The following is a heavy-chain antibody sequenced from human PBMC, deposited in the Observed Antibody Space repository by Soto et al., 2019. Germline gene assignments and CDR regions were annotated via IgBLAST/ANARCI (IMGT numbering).Heavy chain of an antibody. D-gene: IGHD3-10*01. CDR2: INHGGST. CDR1: GGAFGGDY. V-gene: IGHV4-34*01. CDR3: ARASGPRGSGSPKGMDV. Sequence: ETLSLTRVVSGGAFGGDYWRWIRERPGKGLEWIGEINHGGSTNYNPSLKSRVTISVDTSKNQFSLKLSSVTPEDTAVYYCARASGPRGSGSPKGMDVWGQGTTVT. J-gene: IGHJ6*02.